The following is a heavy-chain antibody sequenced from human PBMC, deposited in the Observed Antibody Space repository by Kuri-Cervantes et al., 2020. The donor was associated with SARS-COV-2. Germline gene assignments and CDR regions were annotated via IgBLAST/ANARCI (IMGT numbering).Heavy chain of an antibody. V-gene: IGHV3-43D*03. J-gene: IGHJ4*02. D-gene: IGHD2-15*01. CDR3: AKDIGGGDCSGGSCYSGGPFDY. Sequence: GESLKISCAASGFTFSSYGMHWVRQAPGKGLEWVSLISWDGGSTYYADSVKGRFTISRDNSKNSLYLQMNSLRAEDTALYYCAKDIGGGDCSGGSCYSGGPFDYWGQGTLVTVSS. CDR1: GFTFSSYG. CDR2: ISWDGGST.